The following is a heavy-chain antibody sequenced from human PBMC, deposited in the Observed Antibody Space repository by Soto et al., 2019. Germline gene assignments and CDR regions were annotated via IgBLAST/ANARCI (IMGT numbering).Heavy chain of an antibody. CDR2: ISAYNGNT. J-gene: IGHJ4*02. V-gene: IGHV1-18*01. Sequence: QVQLVQSGAEVKKPGASVKVSCKASGYTFTSYGISWVRQAPGQGLEWMGWISAYNGNTKYAQKLQGRVTMTTDTXTSTAXMXXXXLRSDDTAVXYCARDSPPVDYWGQGTLVTVSS. CDR3: ARDSPPVDY. CDR1: GYTFTSYG.